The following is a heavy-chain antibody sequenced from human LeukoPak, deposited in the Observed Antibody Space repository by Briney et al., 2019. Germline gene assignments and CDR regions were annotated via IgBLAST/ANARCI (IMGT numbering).Heavy chain of an antibody. V-gene: IGHV4-59*01. Sequence: SQTLSLTCNVAGASIRSYYWSWIRQSPGKGLGRIGSITYSGNTELNPSLRSRVTMSSDPPKSQFSLKLSSVTTADTALYYCAQQVVGTSNSFDMWGQGTMVTVSS. CDR1: GASIRSYY. D-gene: IGHD2-15*01. J-gene: IGHJ3*02. CDR3: AQQVVGTSNSFDM. CDR2: ITYSGNT.